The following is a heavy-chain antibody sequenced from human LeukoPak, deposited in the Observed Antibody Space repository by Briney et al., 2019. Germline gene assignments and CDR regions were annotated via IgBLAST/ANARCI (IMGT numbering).Heavy chain of an antibody. CDR2: IDPNSGDT. CDR1: GYAFIGYY. V-gene: IGHV1-2*06. CDR3: ARGSRWFGELEEN. Sequence: GASVKVSCKASGYAFIGYYIHLVRQAPGQGLEWVGRIDPNSGDTNYAQKFQGRVTITRDTSISTAYMELSRLTSDDTAMYYCARGSRWFGELEENWGQGTLVTVSS. J-gene: IGHJ4*02. D-gene: IGHD3-10*01.